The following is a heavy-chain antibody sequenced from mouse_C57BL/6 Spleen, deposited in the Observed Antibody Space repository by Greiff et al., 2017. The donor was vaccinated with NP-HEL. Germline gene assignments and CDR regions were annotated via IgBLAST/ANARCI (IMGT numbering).Heavy chain of an antibody. J-gene: IGHJ3*01. V-gene: IGHV14-1*01. CDR3: TIIYFLPWFAY. Sequence: EVQLQESGAELVRPGASVKLSCTASGFNIKDYYMHWVKQRPEQGLEWIGRIDPEDGDTEYAPKFQGKATMTADTSSNTAYLQLSSLTSEDTAVYYCTIIYFLPWFAYWGQGTLVTVSA. D-gene: IGHD2-1*01. CDR2: IDPEDGDT. CDR1: GFNIKDYY.